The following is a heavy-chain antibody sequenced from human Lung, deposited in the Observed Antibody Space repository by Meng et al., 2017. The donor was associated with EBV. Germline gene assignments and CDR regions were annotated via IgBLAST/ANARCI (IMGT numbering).Heavy chain of an antibody. Sequence: QLKLVQSGSELKKPGALVKVSCKASGYTFRRYALNWVRQAPGQGLEWMGWINTNTGIPRYAPVSTGRFVFSLDTSVSTAYLQINGLKAEDTAVYYCATGYCTDGVCHFDPCGQGTLVTVSS. CDR2: INTNTGIP. V-gene: IGHV7-4-1*02. J-gene: IGHJ5*02. CDR1: GYTFRRYA. D-gene: IGHD2-8*01. CDR3: ATGYCTDGVCHFDP.